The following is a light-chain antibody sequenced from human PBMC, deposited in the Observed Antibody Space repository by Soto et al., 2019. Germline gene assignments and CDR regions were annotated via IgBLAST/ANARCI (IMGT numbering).Light chain of an antibody. V-gene: IGLV6-57*03. CDR1: SGSIASNY. J-gene: IGLJ3*02. Sequence: NFMLTQPHSVSESPGKTVTISCTRSSGSIASNYVQWYQQRPGSAPTTVIYEDNQRPSGVPDRFSGSIDSSSNSASLTISGLKTEDEADYYCQSYDSSEFNGVFGGGTKLTVL. CDR3: QSYDSSEFNGV. CDR2: EDN.